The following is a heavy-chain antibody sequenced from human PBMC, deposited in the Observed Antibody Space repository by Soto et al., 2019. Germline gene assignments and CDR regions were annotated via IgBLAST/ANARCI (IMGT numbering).Heavy chain of an antibody. D-gene: IGHD5-12*01. V-gene: IGHV4-39*02. CDR2: IYYSGST. J-gene: IGHJ4*02. Sequence: SETLSLTCTVSGGSISSSSYYWGWIRQPPVKGLEWIGSIYYSGSTYYNPSLKSRVTISVDTSKNQFSLKLSSVTAADMAVYYCAREGSYSAYNFAHGIQLWSFDFWGQGALVNVSS. CDR3: AREGSYSAYNFAHGIQLWSFDF. CDR1: GGSISSSSYY.